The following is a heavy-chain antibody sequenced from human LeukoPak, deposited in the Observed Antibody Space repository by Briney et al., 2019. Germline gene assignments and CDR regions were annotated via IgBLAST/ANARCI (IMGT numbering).Heavy chain of an antibody. CDR3: AKSENMVVAEFFDY. CDR1: GFTFSSYS. D-gene: IGHD2-15*01. Sequence: GGSLRLSCAASGFTFSSYSMNWVRQAPGKGLEWVSSISSSSSYIYYADSVKGRFTISRDNAKNSLYLQMNSLRAEDTAVYYCAKSENMVVAEFFDYWGQGTLVTVSS. J-gene: IGHJ4*02. CDR2: ISSSSSYI. V-gene: IGHV3-21*01.